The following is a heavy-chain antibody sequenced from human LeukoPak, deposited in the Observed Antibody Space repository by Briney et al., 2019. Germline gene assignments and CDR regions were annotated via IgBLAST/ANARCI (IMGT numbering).Heavy chain of an antibody. CDR3: ARVSSSSWSDWFDP. V-gene: IGHV4-59*01. J-gene: IGHJ5*02. CDR2: IYYSGST. Sequence: SETLSLTCAVYGGSFSGYYWSWIRQPPGKGLEWIGYIYYSGSTNYNPSLKSRVTISVDTSKNQFSLKLSSVTAADTAVYYCARVSSSSWSDWFDPWGQGTLVTVSS. D-gene: IGHD6-13*01. CDR1: GGSFSGYY.